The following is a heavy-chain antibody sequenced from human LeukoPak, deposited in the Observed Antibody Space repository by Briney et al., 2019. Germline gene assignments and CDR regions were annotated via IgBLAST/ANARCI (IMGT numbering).Heavy chain of an antibody. CDR3: AKDSDLWGSYLGYFDY. J-gene: IGHJ4*02. CDR1: GFTFSSYA. Sequence: GGSLRLSCAASGFTFSSYAMSWVRQAPGKGLEWVAFISFDGSNEYYTDSVKGRFTISRDNSKNTLYLQMNSLRAEDTAVYYCAKDSDLWGSYLGYFDYWGQGTLVTVSS. D-gene: IGHD3-16*02. V-gene: IGHV3-30*18. CDR2: ISFDGSNE.